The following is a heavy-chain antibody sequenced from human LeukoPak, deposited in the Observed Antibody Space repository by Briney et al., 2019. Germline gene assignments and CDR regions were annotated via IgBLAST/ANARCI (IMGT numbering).Heavy chain of an antibody. J-gene: IGHJ6*03. Sequence: SETLSLTCTVSGGSISSHYWSWIRQPPGKGLEWIGYIYYSGSTNYNPSLKSRVTISVDTSKNQFSLKLSSVTAADTAVYYCARSPIVVVPAAIFSYYNYMDVWGKGTTVTVSS. CDR3: ARSPIVVVPAAIFSYYNYMDV. CDR1: GGSISSHY. V-gene: IGHV4-59*11. D-gene: IGHD2-2*02. CDR2: IYYSGST.